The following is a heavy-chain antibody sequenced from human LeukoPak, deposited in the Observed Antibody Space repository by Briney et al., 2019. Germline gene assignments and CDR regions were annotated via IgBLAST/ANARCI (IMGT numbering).Heavy chain of an antibody. CDR1: GFTFSSSN. CDR2: LSGSGGST. V-gene: IGHV3-23*01. D-gene: IGHD3-22*01. CDR3: AKDDYYDSSGSYRH. Sequence: SGGSLRLSCAASGFTFSSSNMNWVRQAPGKGLEWVSALSGSGGSTDYADSVKGRFTISRDNSKNTLYLQMNSLRAEDTALYYCAKDDYYDSSGSYRHWGQGTLVTVSS. J-gene: IGHJ4*02.